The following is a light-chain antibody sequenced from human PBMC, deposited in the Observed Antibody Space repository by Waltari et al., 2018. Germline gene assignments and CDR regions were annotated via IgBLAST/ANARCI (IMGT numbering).Light chain of an antibody. CDR1: SGHSSNV. J-gene: IGLJ3*02. CDR3: QTGGHGTWV. V-gene: IGLV4-69*01. CDR2: VNRDGSH. Sequence: QLVLTQSPSASASLGASVKLTCTLSSGHSSNVVAWLQQRPEKGPRYLMKVNRDGSHSKGDEIPDLFSGSSSGAERYLAISSLQSEDEADYYCQTGGHGTWVVGGGTKLTVL.